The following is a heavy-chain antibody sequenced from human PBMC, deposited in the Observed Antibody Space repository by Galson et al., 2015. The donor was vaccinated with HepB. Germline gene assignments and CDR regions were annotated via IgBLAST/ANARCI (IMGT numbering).Heavy chain of an antibody. V-gene: IGHV2-5*01. Sequence: PALVKPTQTLTLTCTFSGFSLTTRVVGVNWIRQPPGKALEWLALFYWNSDKRISPSLKNRLTITKDTSKNQVVLTMTNMDPVDTATYYCARSGGDTYGCLDYWGQGTLVTVSS. CDR2: FYWNSDK. D-gene: IGHD5-18*01. CDR3: ARSGGDTYGCLDY. CDR1: GFSLTTRVVG. J-gene: IGHJ4*02.